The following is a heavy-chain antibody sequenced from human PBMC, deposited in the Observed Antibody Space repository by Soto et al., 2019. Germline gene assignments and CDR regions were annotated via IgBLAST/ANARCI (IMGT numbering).Heavy chain of an antibody. CDR1: GGSISSYY. D-gene: IGHD6-6*01. V-gene: IGHV4-4*07. CDR3: ARGGIAARHLYYYYGMDV. CDR2: IYTSGST. J-gene: IGHJ6*02. Sequence: SETLSLTCTVSGGSISSYYWSWIRQPAGKGLEWIGRIYTSGSTNYNPSLKSRVTMSVDTSKNQFSLKLSSVTAADTAVYYCARGGIAARHLYYYYGMDVWGQGTTVTVSS.